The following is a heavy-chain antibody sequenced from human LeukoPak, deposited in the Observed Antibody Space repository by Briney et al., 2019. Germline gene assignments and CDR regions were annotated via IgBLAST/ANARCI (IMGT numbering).Heavy chain of an antibody. V-gene: IGHV1-18*01. CDR2: ISPHNENT. CDR1: GYTFTMYG. J-gene: IGHJ4*02. Sequence: GASVKVCCKASGYTFTMYGISWVRQAPGQGLQWLGWISPHNENTNYAQDLQGRVTMTTDASTSTAYLELRSLRSDDTATYYCARDLNYVTLGYDILADVGYYFDYWGQGSLVTVSS. D-gene: IGHD3-9*01. CDR3: ARDLNYVTLGYDILADVGYYFDY.